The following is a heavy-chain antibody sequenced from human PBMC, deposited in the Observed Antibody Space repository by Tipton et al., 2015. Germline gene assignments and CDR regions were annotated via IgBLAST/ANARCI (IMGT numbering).Heavy chain of an antibody. CDR1: GYTFTNYG. Sequence: QVQLVQSGAEVRKPGASVKVSCKASGYTFTNYGITWVRQAPGQGLEWMGWISAYNGHTNYAQKLQGRVTMTTDTSTSTVYMELRSLRSDDTAVYYCARGVLNAKYEINWFGPWGQGTPVTVSS. CDR2: ISAYNGHT. D-gene: IGHD4/OR15-4a*01. J-gene: IGHJ5*02. V-gene: IGHV1-18*01. CDR3: ARGVLNAKYEINWFGP.